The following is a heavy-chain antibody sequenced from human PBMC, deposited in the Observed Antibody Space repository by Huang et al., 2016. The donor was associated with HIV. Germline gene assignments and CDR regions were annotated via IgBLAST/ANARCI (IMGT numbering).Heavy chain of an antibody. J-gene: IGHJ4*02. Sequence: QIALKESGPTLVKPTQTLTLTCTFSGFSLTTPGVSVGWIRQPPGKALEWLALIYSDDDKRTSPALKSRLTITKDTARKQVILKMTKMAPVDTATYYSAHGVGPFDYWGQGTLVTVSS. CDR3: AHGVGPFDY. V-gene: IGHV2-5*02. D-gene: IGHD2-8*01. CDR2: IYSDDDK. CDR1: GFSLTTPGVS.